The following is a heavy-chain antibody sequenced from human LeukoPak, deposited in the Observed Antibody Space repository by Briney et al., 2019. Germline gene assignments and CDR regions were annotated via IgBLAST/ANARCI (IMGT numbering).Heavy chain of an antibody. CDR3: ARDLVVVTGIPGYYYGMDV. V-gene: IGHV3-21*01. CDR1: GFTFSSHS. Sequence: GGSLRLSCAASGFTFSSHSMNWVRQAPGKGLEWVSSITSSSSYIFYADSVESRFTISRDNAKNSLYLQMNSLRAEDTAVYYCARDLVVVTGIPGYYYGMDVWGQGTTVTVSS. J-gene: IGHJ6*02. CDR2: ITSSSSYI. D-gene: IGHD2-21*02.